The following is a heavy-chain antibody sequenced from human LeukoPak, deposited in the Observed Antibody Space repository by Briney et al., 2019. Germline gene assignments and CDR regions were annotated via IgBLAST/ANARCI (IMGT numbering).Heavy chain of an antibody. V-gene: IGHV4-4*07. CDR2: IYTSAST. CDR1: GGSISSYY. CDR3: ARVGVLSIVVVSTSHYYYYMDV. Sequence: SETLSLTCTVSGGSISSYYWSWIRQPAGKGLEWIGRIYTSASTNYNPSLKSRVTMSVDTSKNQFSLKLSSVTAADTAVYYCARVGVLSIVVVSTSHYYYYMDVWGKGTTVTVSS. D-gene: IGHD3-22*01. J-gene: IGHJ6*03.